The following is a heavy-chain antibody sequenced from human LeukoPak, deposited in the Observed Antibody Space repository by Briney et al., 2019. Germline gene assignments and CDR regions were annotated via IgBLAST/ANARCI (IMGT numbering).Heavy chain of an antibody. D-gene: IGHD6-19*01. CDR3: ARPRTSGWIHDVYDI. J-gene: IGHJ3*02. CDR1: GYTFTGHY. CDR2: MNTNSGGT. Sequence: PSVKVSCKASGYTFTGHYMHWVRQAPGHGLEWMGWMNTNSGGTKFAQRFQGRVTMTRDTSISTAYLELSRLTFDDTAVYYCARPRTSGWIHDVYDIWGQGTLVTVPS. V-gene: IGHV1-2*02.